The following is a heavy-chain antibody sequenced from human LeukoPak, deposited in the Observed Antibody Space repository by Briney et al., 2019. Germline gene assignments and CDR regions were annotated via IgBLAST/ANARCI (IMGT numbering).Heavy chain of an antibody. J-gene: IGHJ4*02. V-gene: IGHV4-34*01. D-gene: IGHD3-10*01. Sequence: SSETLSLTCAVNGGSFSGYYWTWIRQPPGKGLEWIGEISYGGRTNYNPSLKSQVTISVDTSKSQFSLNLSSVTAADTAVYYCARESWFGVYIYFDYWGQGTLVTVSS. CDR3: ARESWFGVYIYFDY. CDR1: GGSFSGYY. CDR2: ISYGGRT.